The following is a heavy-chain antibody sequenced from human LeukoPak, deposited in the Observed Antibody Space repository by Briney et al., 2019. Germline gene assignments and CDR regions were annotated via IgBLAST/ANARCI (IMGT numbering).Heavy chain of an antibody. Sequence: GGSLRLSCAASGFTFSSYWMHWVRQAPGKGLVWVSRINTDGSSTSYADSVKGRFTISRDNAKNTLYLQMNSLRAEDTAVYYCARAEPDGMGEYWGQGTLVTVSS. CDR1: GFTFSSYW. D-gene: IGHD1-14*01. V-gene: IGHV3-74*01. J-gene: IGHJ4*02. CDR3: ARAEPDGMGEY. CDR2: INTDGSST.